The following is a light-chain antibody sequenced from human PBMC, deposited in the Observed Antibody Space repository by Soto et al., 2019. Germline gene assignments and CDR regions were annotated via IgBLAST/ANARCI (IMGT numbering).Light chain of an antibody. CDR1: XXXFGAYNL. Sequence: QXALTQPXSVSGSXXXXXXXXXXGXXXXFGAYNLVSWYQQHPGTAPKLIIYEVRNRPSGISSRFSGSRSGNTASLTISGLQSEDEGDYYCSAYTARSTLVFGGGTKLTVL. CDR3: SAYTARSTLV. CDR2: EVR. J-gene: IGLJ3*02. V-gene: IGLV2-14*01.